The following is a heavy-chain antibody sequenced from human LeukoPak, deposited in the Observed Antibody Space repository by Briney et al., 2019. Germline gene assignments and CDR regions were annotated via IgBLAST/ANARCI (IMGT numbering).Heavy chain of an antibody. D-gene: IGHD6-13*01. Sequence: PSETLSLTCVVYGGSLSGYYWSWIRQPPGKGLEWIGEINESGSTNYNPSLKSRVIISEDTSKNHFSLKLSSVTAADTAVYYCARGMGYSSSYPFDAWGQGTLVTVSS. CDR1: GGSLSGYY. CDR2: INESGST. V-gene: IGHV4-34*01. J-gene: IGHJ5*02. CDR3: ARGMGYSSSYPFDA.